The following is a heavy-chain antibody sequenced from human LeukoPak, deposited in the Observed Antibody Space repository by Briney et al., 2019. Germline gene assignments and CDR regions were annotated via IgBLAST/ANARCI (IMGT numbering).Heavy chain of an antibody. CDR1: GYTFTSYY. CDR2: INPSGGST. CDR3: ASEVEDYFDY. J-gene: IGHJ4*02. V-gene: IGHV1-46*01. Sequence: GASVKVSCKASGYTFTSYYMHWVRQAPGQGLEWMGIINPSGGSTSYAQKFQGRVTMTRDMSTSTAYMELRSLRSDDTAVYYCASEVEDYFDYWGQGTLVTVSS.